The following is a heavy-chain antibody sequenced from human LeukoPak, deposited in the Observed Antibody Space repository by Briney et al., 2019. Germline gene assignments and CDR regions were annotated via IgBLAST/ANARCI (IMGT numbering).Heavy chain of an antibody. CDR2: ISSIGGTI. Sequence: GGSLRLSCAASGFTFGIYEMTWVRQPPGKGLEWVSYISSIGGTIYYADSVKGRFTISRDNAKNSLYLQMNSLRAEDTAVYYCARAGSYCSSTSCYEGDNWFDPWGQGTLVTVSS. CDR3: ARAGSYCSSTSCYEGDNWFDP. J-gene: IGHJ5*02. CDR1: GFTFGIYE. V-gene: IGHV3-48*03. D-gene: IGHD2-2*01.